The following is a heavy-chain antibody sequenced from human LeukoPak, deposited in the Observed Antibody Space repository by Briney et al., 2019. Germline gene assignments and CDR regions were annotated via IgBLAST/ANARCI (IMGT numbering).Heavy chain of an antibody. D-gene: IGHD4-17*01. V-gene: IGHV4-39*07. Sequence: PSETLSLTCTVSGASISSNTYFWDWIRQPPGKGLEWIGTISYTKGAYYNTSLNSRVTMSVDTSKSQFSLKLTSVTAADTAVYFCARGLVDYELPKGYIDYWGQGTLVTVSS. CDR1: GASISSNTYF. J-gene: IGHJ4*02. CDR3: ARGLVDYELPKGYIDY. CDR2: ISYTKGA.